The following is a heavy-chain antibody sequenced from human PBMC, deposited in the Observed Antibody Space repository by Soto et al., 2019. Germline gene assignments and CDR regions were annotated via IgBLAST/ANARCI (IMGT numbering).Heavy chain of an antibody. V-gene: IGHV4-4*07. CDR1: GGSISSYY. D-gene: IGHD3-10*01. CDR3: ARFLGFGDAGMYYYGMDV. CDR2: IYTSGST. J-gene: IGHJ6*02. Sequence: SSETLSLTCTVSGGSISSYYWSWIRQPAGKGLEWIGRIYTSGSTNCNPSLKSRVTMSVDTSKNQFSLKLSSVTAADTAVYYCARFLGFGDAGMYYYGMDVCRQVPTVTVSS.